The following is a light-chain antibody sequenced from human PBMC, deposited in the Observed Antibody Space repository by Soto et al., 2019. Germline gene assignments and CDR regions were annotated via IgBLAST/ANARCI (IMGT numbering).Light chain of an antibody. Sequence: VLTQSPATLSVSPGESANLSCRASQSVSSHLAWYQQKPGQAPRLLIYGASTRATGSPARFSGSGSGTEFTLTISSLQSEDFAVYYCHQYNSWPRGTFGPGTKVDIK. CDR3: HQYNSWPRGT. J-gene: IGKJ3*01. V-gene: IGKV3-15*01. CDR1: QSVSSH. CDR2: GAS.